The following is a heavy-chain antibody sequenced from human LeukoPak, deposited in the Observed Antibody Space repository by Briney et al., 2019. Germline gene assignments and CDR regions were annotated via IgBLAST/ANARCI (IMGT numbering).Heavy chain of an antibody. CDR1: GGSFSGYY. J-gene: IGHJ4*02. CDR2: INHSGST. Sequence: PSETLSLTCAVYGGSFSGYYWSWIRQPPGKGLEWIGEINHSGSTNYSPSLKSRVTISVDTSKNQFSLKLSSVTAADTAVYYCARDFWRTIFDHWGQGTLVTVSS. D-gene: IGHD3-3*01. CDR3: ARDFWRTIFDH. V-gene: IGHV4-34*01.